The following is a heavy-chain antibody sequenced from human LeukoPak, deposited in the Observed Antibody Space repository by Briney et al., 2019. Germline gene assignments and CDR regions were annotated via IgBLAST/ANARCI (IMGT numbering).Heavy chain of an antibody. CDR2: ISWNSGSI. V-gene: IGHV3-9*01. Sequence: SLRLSCAASGFTFDDYAMHWVRQAPGKGLEWVSGISWNSGSIGYADSVKGRFTISRDNAKNSLYLQMNSLRAEDTALYYCAKELRRWSRTANYGMDVWGQGTTVTVSS. D-gene: IGHD2-15*01. CDR1: GFTFDDYA. J-gene: IGHJ6*02. CDR3: AKELRRWSRTANYGMDV.